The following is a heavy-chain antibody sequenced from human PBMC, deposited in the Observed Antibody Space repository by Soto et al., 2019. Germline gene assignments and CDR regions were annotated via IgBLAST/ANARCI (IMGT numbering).Heavy chain of an antibody. D-gene: IGHD6-19*01. Sequence: EVQLLESGGGLVQPGGSLRLSCTASGFNFGNYAMGWARQAPGKGLEWLSSLAVPYTGAQTYYADSVAGRLTVSRDDSKTRLYLELNCLGAEDTAGYYCAKDWGRIAVAGWTDWGPGTLVTVSS. V-gene: IGHV3-23*01. CDR2: VPYTGAQT. J-gene: IGHJ4*02. CDR1: GFNFGNYA. CDR3: AKDWGRIAVAGWTD.